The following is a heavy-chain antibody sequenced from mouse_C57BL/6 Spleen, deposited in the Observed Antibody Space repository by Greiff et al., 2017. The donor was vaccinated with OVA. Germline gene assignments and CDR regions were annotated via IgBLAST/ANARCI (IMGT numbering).Heavy chain of an antibody. D-gene: IGHD2-5*01. V-gene: IGHV5-16*01. J-gene: IGHJ2*01. CDR3: ARQDYYSNYVDY. Sequence: EVMLVESEGGLVQPGSSMKLSCTASGFTFSDYYMAWVRQVPEKGLEWVANINYDGSSTYYLDSLKSRFIISRDNAKNILYLQMSSLKSEDTATYYCARQDYYSNYVDYWGQGTTLTVSS. CDR1: GFTFSDYY. CDR2: INYDGSST.